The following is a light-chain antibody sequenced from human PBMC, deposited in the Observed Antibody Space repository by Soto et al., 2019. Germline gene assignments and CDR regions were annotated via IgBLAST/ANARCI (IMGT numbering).Light chain of an antibody. CDR2: DTN. Sequence: QAVVTQEPSLTVSPGGTVTLTCAASTGAVATGHYPYWFQQKPGQATRTLIYDTNNRHSWTPGRFSGSLLGCKAALTLSSALPDDESDYPWSLSYSGVRVFGGGTKLTVL. CDR1: TGAVATGHY. CDR3: SLSYSGVRV. J-gene: IGLJ2*01. V-gene: IGLV7-46*01.